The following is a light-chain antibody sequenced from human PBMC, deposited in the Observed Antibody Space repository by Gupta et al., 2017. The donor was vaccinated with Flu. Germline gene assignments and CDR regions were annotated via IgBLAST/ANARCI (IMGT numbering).Light chain of an antibody. Sequence: DIQMTQSPSFVSASVGDRVTITWRASQNTGFINWYQQRPGTAPRQLIYATSTLQSGVSSRFSGGGSETEFTLTISKRRPEEFANYYCQQSVSPPWTFGQGT. CDR1: QNTGF. CDR3: QQSVSPPWT. CDR2: ATS. V-gene: IGKV1-39*01. J-gene: IGKJ1*01.